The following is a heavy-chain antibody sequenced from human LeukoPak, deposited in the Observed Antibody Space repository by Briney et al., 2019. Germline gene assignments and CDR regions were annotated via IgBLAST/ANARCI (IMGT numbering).Heavy chain of an antibody. CDR1: GFTFSSYG. CDR2: ISGDGSMT. D-gene: IGHD6-6*01. Sequence: GGSLRLSCAASGFTFSSYGMHWVRHAPGKGLVWVSRISGDGSMTNYADSVKGRFTISRDNAKNTVYLQMNSLRAEDTAVYYCARYSSSSGGASHYLDYWGQGTLVTVSS. J-gene: IGHJ4*02. CDR3: ARYSSSSGGASHYLDY. V-gene: IGHV3-74*01.